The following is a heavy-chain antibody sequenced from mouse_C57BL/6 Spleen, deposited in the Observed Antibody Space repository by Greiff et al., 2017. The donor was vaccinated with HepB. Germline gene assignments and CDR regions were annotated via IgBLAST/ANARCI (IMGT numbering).Heavy chain of an antibody. J-gene: IGHJ4*01. CDR1: GFSLSTFGMG. Sequence: VKLVESGPGILQPSQTLSLTCSFSGFSLSTFGMGVGWIRQPSGKGLGWLAHIWWDDDKYYNPALKSRLTISKDTSKNQVFLKIANVDTADTATYYCARMVTTRAMDYWGQGTSVTVSS. CDR2: IWWDDDK. CDR3: ARMVTTRAMDY. V-gene: IGHV8-8*01. D-gene: IGHD2-2*01.